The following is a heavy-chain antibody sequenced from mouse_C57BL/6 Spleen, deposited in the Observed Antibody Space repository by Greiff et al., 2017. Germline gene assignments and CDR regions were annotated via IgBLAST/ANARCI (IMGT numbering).Heavy chain of an antibody. CDR2: INPGSGGT. V-gene: IGHV1-54*01. Sequence: VQLQQSGAELVRPGPSVKVSCKASGYAFTNYLIEWVKQRPGQGLEWIGVINPGSGGTNYNEKFKGKATLTAGKSSSTAYMQLSSLTSEDSAVYFCASNWAYWGQGTTRTVSS. D-gene: IGHD4-1*01. CDR1: GYAFTNYL. CDR3: ASNWAY. J-gene: IGHJ2*01.